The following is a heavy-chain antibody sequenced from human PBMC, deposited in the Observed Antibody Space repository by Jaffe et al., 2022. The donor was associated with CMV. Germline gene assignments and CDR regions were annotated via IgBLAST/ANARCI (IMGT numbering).Heavy chain of an antibody. V-gene: IGHV4-34*01. CDR1: GGSFSGYY. CDR2: INHSGST. CDR3: ARDPNYSSGWYGYYYGMDV. D-gene: IGHD6-19*01. J-gene: IGHJ6*02. Sequence: QVQLQQWGAGLLKPSETLSLTCAVYGGSFSGYYWSWIRQPPGKGLEWIGEINHSGSTNYNPSLKSRVTISVDTSKNQFSLKLSSVTAADTAVYYCARDPNYSSGWYGYYYGMDVWGQGTTVTVSS.